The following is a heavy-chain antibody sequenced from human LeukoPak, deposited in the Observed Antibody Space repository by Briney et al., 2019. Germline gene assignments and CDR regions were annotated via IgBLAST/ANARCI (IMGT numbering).Heavy chain of an antibody. Sequence: SETLSLTCAVYGGSFSGYYWSWIRQPPGKGLEWIGEINHSGSTNYNPSLKSRVTISVDTSKNQFSLKLSSVTAADTAVYYCARAGYDILTGPHYYFDYWGQGTLVTVSS. CDR2: INHSGST. CDR1: GGSFSGYY. D-gene: IGHD3-9*01. V-gene: IGHV4-34*01. CDR3: ARAGYDILTGPHYYFDY. J-gene: IGHJ4*02.